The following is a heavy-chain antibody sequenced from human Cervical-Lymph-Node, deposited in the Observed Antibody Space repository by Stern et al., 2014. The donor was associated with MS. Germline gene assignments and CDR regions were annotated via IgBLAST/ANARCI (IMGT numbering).Heavy chain of an antibody. D-gene: IGHD3-16*01. J-gene: IGHJ1*01. V-gene: IGHV3-15*01. CDR1: GFTLTNAG. CDR3: TAGGGAASY. CDR2: IKGKTDGGTT. Sequence: EVQLVESGGGLVKPGGSLRLSCASSGFTLTNAGLSWVRQAPGKGLAWVGRIKGKTDGGTTDYAAPVKGRFTISRDDSKKMLFLQMNSLKSEDTAIYYCTAGGGAASYWGQGTLVTVS.